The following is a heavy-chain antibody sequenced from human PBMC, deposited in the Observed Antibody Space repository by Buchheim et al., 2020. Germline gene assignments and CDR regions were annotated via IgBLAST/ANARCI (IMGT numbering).Heavy chain of an antibody. CDR2: ISGGGNYT. CDR1: GFPFRGYG. V-gene: IGHV3-23*01. J-gene: IGHJ4*02. CDR3: ARRKADHSGFDS. Sequence: EVQLLESGGGLVQPGGSLRLSCAASGFPFRGYGMSWVRQAPGKGLEWVSAISGGGNYTSYADSVKGRFTISRDNSKNTLYLQMNSLRAEDTAVYYCARRKADHSGFDSWGRGT. D-gene: IGHD1-26*01.